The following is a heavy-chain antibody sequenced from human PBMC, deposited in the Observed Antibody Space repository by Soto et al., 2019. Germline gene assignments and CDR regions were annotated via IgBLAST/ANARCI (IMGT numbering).Heavy chain of an antibody. CDR1: GFTFSSYD. CDR3: ATAHVLLWFGELTFDY. Sequence: GGSLRLSCAASGFTFSSYDMHWVRQATGKGLEWVSAIGTAGDTYYPGSVKGRFTISRENAKNSLYLQMNSLRAEDTAVYYRATAHVLLWFGELTFDYWGQGTLVTVSS. D-gene: IGHD3-10*01. CDR2: IGTAGDT. J-gene: IGHJ4*02. V-gene: IGHV3-13*01.